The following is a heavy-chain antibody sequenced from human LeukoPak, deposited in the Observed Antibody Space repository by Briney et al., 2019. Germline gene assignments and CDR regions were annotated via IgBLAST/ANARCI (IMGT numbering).Heavy chain of an antibody. J-gene: IGHJ2*01. Sequence: SETLSLTCTVSGGSISSYYWSWIRQPPGRGLEWIGYIYYSGSTNYIPSLKSRVTISVDTSKNQFSLKLSSVTAADTAVYYCARAVRYGSGSYWYFDLWGRGTLVTVSS. D-gene: IGHD3-10*01. CDR1: GGSISSYY. CDR3: ARAVRYGSGSYWYFDL. CDR2: IYYSGST. V-gene: IGHV4-59*01.